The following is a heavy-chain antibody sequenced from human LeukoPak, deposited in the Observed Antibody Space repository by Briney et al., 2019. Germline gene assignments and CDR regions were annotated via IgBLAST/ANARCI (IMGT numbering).Heavy chain of an antibody. CDR3: ARLTQLARGRY. D-gene: IGHD6-6*01. V-gene: IGHV3-7*03. CDR2: IKQDGSEK. J-gene: IGHJ4*02. Sequence: GGSLRLSCAASGFTFSSYAMSWVRQAPGKGLEWVANIKQDGSEKYYVDSVKGRFTVSRDNAENSLYLQMSSLRAEDTAVYYCARLTQLARGRYWGQGTLVTVSS. CDR1: GFTFSSYA.